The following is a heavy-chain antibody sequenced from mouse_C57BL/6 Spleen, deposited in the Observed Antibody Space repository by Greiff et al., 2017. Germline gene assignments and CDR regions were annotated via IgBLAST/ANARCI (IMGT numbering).Heavy chain of an antibody. J-gene: IGHJ2*01. V-gene: IGHV1-64*01. CDR2: IHPNSGST. CDR3: ARDTYYFDY. Sequence: QVLLLQPGAELVKPGASVKLSCKASGYTFTSYWMPWVKQRPGQGLEWIGMIHPNSGSTNYNEKFKSKAILTVDKSSSTAYMQLSSLTSEDSAVYYSARDTYYFDYWGQGTTLTVSS. CDR1: GYTFTSYW.